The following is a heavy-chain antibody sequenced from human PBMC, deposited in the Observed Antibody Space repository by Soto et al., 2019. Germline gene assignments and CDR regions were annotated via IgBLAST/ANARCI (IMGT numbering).Heavy chain of an antibody. V-gene: IGHV4-39*01. CDR3: ATIPATTILTDY. CDR1: GGSITSSYY. Sequence: QLQLQESGPGLVKPSETLSLTCTVSGGSITSSYYWGWIRQPPGKGLEWIGRIYYSGSTYYNPSLKSPVTISVDTSKNQFSLKLSSVTAADTAVYYCATIPATTILTDYWGQGTLVTVSS. J-gene: IGHJ4*02. CDR2: IYYSGST. D-gene: IGHD2-2*02.